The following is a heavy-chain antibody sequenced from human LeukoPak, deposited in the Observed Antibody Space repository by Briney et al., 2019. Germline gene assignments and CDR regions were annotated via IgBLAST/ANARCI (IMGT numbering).Heavy chain of an antibody. CDR2: IKQDGSEK. CDR1: GFTFSSYW. Sequence: GGSLRLSCAASGFTFSSYWMSWVRQAPGKGLEWVANIKQDGSEKYYVDSMKGRFTISRDNAKTSLYLQMNSLRVDDTAFYYCARDLSGVTGYTYGRGIDYWGQGTLVTVSS. V-gene: IGHV3-7*01. CDR3: ARDLSGVTGYTYGRGIDY. D-gene: IGHD5-18*01. J-gene: IGHJ4*02.